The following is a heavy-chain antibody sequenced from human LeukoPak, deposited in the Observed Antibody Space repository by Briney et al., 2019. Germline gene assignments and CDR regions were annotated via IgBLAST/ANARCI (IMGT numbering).Heavy chain of an antibody. Sequence: ASVKVSCKASGYTFTSYDINWVRQATGQGLEWMEWMNPNSGNTGYAKKSQGRVTMTRNTSISTAYMELSSLRSEDTAVYYCARRGYYGSGKRVFDPWGQGTLVTVSS. V-gene: IGHV1-8*01. CDR2: MNPNSGNT. CDR1: GYTFTSYD. D-gene: IGHD3-10*01. CDR3: ARRGYYGSGKRVFDP. J-gene: IGHJ5*02.